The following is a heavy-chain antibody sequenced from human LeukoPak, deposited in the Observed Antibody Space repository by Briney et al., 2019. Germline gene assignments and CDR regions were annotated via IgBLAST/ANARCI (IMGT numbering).Heavy chain of an antibody. CDR3: ARDGRLEGCGGDCYPDY. J-gene: IGHJ4*02. Sequence: SETLSLTCTVSGGSISSGSHYWSWIRQPAGKGLEWIGRIYISGSTNYNPSLESRFPISVDTSRNQFSLKLSSVTAADTAVYYCARDGRLEGCGGDCYPDYWGQGTLVTVSS. CDR1: GGSISSGSHY. D-gene: IGHD2-21*01. CDR2: IYISGST. V-gene: IGHV4-61*02.